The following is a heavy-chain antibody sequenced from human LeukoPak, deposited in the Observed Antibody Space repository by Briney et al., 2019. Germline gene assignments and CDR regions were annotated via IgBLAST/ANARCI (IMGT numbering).Heavy chain of an antibody. D-gene: IGHD1-7*01. Sequence: ASVKVSCKASGYTFTSYGISWVRQAPGQGLEWMGWISAYNGNTNYAQKLQGRVTMTTDTSTSTAYMELSSLRSEDTAVYYCARPLQTTLLDYWGQGTLVTVSS. CDR3: ARPLQTTLLDY. CDR2: ISAYNGNT. J-gene: IGHJ4*02. V-gene: IGHV1-18*01. CDR1: GYTFTSYG.